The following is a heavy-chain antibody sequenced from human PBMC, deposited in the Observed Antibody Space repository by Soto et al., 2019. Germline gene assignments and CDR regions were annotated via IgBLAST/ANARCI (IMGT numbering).Heavy chain of an antibody. J-gene: IGHJ6*02. D-gene: IGHD3-9*01. CDR3: ARVILMGPWGRYYGMDV. Sequence: ASVKVSCKASGYTFTSYGISCVRQAPGQGLEWMGWISAYNGNTNYAQKLQGRVTMTTDTSTSTAYMELRSLRSDDTAVYYCARVILMGPWGRYYGMDVWGQGTTVTVSS. CDR2: ISAYNGNT. V-gene: IGHV1-18*01. CDR1: GYTFTSYG.